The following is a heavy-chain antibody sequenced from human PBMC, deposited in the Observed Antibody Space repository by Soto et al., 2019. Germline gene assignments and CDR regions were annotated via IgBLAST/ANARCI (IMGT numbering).Heavy chain of an antibody. CDR3: AKGRSGYYTLNFYFYMDV. J-gene: IGHJ6*03. CDR1: GFTFGNFA. V-gene: IGHV3-30*18. Sequence: QVQVVESGGGVVQPGKSLRLSCAASGFTFGNFAMHWARQAPGEVLEWVAVISENGRTKYYGDSVKGRFTISRDNSSNTVYMQMNSLRPEDTAVYFCAKGRSGYYTLNFYFYMDVWGKGTTVAVSS. CDR2: ISENGRTK. D-gene: IGHD3-3*01.